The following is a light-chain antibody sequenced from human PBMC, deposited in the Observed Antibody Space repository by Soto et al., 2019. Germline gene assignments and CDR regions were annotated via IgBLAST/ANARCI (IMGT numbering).Light chain of an antibody. CDR2: GAS. CDR3: QQYGRSPLT. V-gene: IGKV3-20*01. Sequence: EIVLTQSPGTLSLSPGERATLSCRASQSVSSSYLAWYQQKPGQAPRLLIYGASNRATGIPDRFSGSGSGTDFTLTISRLESEDFAVYYCQQYGRSPLTFGGGSKVEIK. J-gene: IGKJ4*01. CDR1: QSVSSSY.